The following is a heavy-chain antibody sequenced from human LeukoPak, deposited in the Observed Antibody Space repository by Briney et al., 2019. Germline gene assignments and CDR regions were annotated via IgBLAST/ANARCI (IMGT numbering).Heavy chain of an antibody. Sequence: ASVKVSCKASGYTFTSYGINWVRQAPGQGLEWMRWISAYNGNTNYAQKLQGRVTMTTDTSTSTAYMELRSLRSGDTAVYYCARDYGSGSYERSDYWGQGTLVTVSS. CDR3: ARDYGSGSYERSDY. J-gene: IGHJ4*02. D-gene: IGHD3-10*01. CDR1: GYTFTSYG. CDR2: ISAYNGNT. V-gene: IGHV1-18*04.